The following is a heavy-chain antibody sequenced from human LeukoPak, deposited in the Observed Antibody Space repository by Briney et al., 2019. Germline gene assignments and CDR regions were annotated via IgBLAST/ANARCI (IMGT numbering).Heavy chain of an antibody. Sequence: ASVKVSCKASGYTFTSYDITWVRQAPGQGLEWMGWIHTYNGNTSYAQKLQGRVTMITDTSTSTAYMELRSLRSDDTAVYYCARDSSHGDPVLSTYGMDVWAQGPTVTVSS. V-gene: IGHV1-18*01. CDR3: ARDSSHGDPVLSTYGMDV. J-gene: IGHJ6*02. CDR1: GYTFTSYD. D-gene: IGHD4-17*01. CDR2: IHTYNGNT.